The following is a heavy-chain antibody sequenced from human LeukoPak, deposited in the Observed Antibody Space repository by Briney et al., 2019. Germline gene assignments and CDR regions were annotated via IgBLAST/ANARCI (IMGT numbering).Heavy chain of an antibody. Sequence: GGSLRLSCAASGFTFSSYAMNWVRQAPGKGLEWVSAISGSGGSTYYADSVKGRFTISRDNSKNTLYLQMNSLRAEDTAVYYCAKRTTYYYDSSARTVDPWGQGTLVTVSS. V-gene: IGHV3-23*01. CDR2: ISGSGGST. CDR1: GFTFSSYA. D-gene: IGHD3-22*01. CDR3: AKRTTYYYDSSARTVDP. J-gene: IGHJ5*02.